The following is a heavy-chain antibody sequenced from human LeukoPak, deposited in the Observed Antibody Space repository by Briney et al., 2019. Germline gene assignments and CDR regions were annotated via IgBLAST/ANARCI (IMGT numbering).Heavy chain of an antibody. CDR3: ARDLWFGELSYYGMGV. CDR1: GGSISSGGYY. CDR2: IYYSGST. J-gene: IGHJ6*04. D-gene: IGHD3-10*01. Sequence: SQTLSLTRTVSGGSISSGGYYWSWIRQHPGKGLEWIGYIYYSGSTYYNPSLKSRVTISVDTSKNQFPLKLSSVTAADTAVYYCARDLWFGELSYYGMGVWGKGTTVTVSS. V-gene: IGHV4-31*03.